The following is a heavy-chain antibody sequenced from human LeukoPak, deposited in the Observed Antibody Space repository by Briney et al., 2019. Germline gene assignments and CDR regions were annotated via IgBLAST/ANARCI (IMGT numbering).Heavy chain of an antibody. J-gene: IGHJ4*02. CDR3: ARAIAARRRVGWDYFDY. D-gene: IGHD6-6*01. CDR2: IYHSGST. Sequence: SETLSLTCTVSGYSISSGYYWGWIRQPPGKGLEWIGSIYHSGSTYYNPSLKSRVTISVDTSKNQFSLKVSSVTAADTAVYYCARAIAARRRVGWDYFDYWGQGTLVTVSS. CDR1: GYSISSGYY. V-gene: IGHV4-38-2*02.